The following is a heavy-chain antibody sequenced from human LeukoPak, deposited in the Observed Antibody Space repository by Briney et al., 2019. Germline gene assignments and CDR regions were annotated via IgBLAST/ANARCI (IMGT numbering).Heavy chain of an antibody. J-gene: IGHJ4*02. D-gene: IGHD4-17*01. CDR1: GGSISSYY. CDR3: ARQRGYGDPRVEY. Sequence: SETLSLTCTVSGGSISSYYWSWIRQPPGKGLEWIGYIYYSGSTNYNPSLKSRVTISVDTSKNQFSLKLSSVTAADTAVYYCARQRGYGDPRVEYWGQGTPVTVSS. CDR2: IYYSGST. V-gene: IGHV4-59*08.